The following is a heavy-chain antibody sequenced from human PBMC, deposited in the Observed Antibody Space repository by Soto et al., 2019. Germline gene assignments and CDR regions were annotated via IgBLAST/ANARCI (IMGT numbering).Heavy chain of an antibody. V-gene: IGHV3-7*01. D-gene: IGHD2-15*01. J-gene: IGHJ4*02. CDR1: GFTFTNYW. CDR3: ARIGYASSSLDY. CDR2: IKQDGSEK. Sequence: GGSLRLSCSASGFTFTNYWMTWVRQAPGKGPEWVANIKQDGSEKDYVDSLKGRFTISRDNAKKLVCLQMNSLRAEDTAVYYCARIGYASSSLDYWGRGTLVTVSS.